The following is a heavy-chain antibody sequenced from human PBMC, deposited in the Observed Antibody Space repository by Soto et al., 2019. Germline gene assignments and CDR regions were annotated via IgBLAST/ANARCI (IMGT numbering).Heavy chain of an antibody. CDR2: IYYSGST. CDR1: GGSISSYY. Sequence: SETLSLTCTVSGGSISSYYWSWIRQPPGKGLEWIGYIYYSGSTNYNPSLKSRVTISVDTSKNQFSLKLSPVTAADTAVYYCARQYYYLWSGPPYYMDVCGKGTTVTVSS. D-gene: IGHD3-3*01. CDR3: ARQYYYLWSGPPYYMDV. V-gene: IGHV4-59*08. J-gene: IGHJ6*03.